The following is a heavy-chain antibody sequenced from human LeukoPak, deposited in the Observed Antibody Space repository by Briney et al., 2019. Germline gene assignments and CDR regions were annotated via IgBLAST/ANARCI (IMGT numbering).Heavy chain of an antibody. CDR3: ARDPAQSYYTDV. V-gene: IGHV1-2*02. CDR2: MNPKSPGT. Sequence: ASVKVSCKASGYGFTAYYIHWVRQAPGQGLEWMGWMNPKSPGTNYAQKFQGRVTMTRDTSISTAYMELGSLTSDDSAVYYCARDPAQSYYTDVWGIGTTVTVSS. J-gene: IGHJ6*03. CDR1: GYGFTAYY.